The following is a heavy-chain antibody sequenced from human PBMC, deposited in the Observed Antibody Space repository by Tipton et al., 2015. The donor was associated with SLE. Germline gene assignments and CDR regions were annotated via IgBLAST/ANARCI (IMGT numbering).Heavy chain of an antibody. Sequence: SLRLSCAASGFTFSSYAMSWVRQAPGKGLEWVSAISGSGGSTYYADSVKGRFTISRDNSKNTLYLQMNSLRAEDTAVYYCAKGWDVDIVATILYCYYYYGMDVWGQGTTVTVSS. CDR1: GFTFSSYA. J-gene: IGHJ6*02. CDR2: ISGSGGST. CDR3: AKGWDVDIVATILYCYYYYGMDV. D-gene: IGHD5-12*01. V-gene: IGHV3-23*01.